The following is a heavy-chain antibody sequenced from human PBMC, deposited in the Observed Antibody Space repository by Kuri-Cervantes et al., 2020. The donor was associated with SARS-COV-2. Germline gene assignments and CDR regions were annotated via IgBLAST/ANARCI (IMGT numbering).Heavy chain of an antibody. Sequence: SVKVSCKTSGYSFSSYGISWVRQAPGQGLEWMGGIIPIFGTANYAQKFQGRVTITADESTSTAYMELSSLRSEDTAVYYCARDEGLGVRGVKGADWGQGTLVTVSS. D-gene: IGHD3-10*01. CDR3: ARDEGLGVRGVKGAD. V-gene: IGHV1-69*13. J-gene: IGHJ4*02. CDR1: GYSFSSYG. CDR2: IIPIFGTA.